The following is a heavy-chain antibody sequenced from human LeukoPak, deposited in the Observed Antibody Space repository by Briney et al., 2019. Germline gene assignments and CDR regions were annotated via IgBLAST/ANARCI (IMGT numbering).Heavy chain of an antibody. D-gene: IGHD6-19*01. V-gene: IGHV4-39*01. CDR2: IYYSGST. Sequence: PSETLSLTCTVSGGSISSSSYDSGWLRQPPGKGLQRIGSIYYSGSTCYNPSLKSRVTLSVDTSKNRFCLKLSCVTAADTGVYYCARHVCQWLADFDYWGQGTLVTVSS. CDR1: GGSISSSSYD. J-gene: IGHJ4*02. CDR3: ARHVCQWLADFDY.